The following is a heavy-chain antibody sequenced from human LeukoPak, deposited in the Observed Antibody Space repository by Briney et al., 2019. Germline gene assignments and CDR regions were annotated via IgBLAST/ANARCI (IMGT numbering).Heavy chain of an antibody. CDR1: GFAFRSYW. V-gene: IGHV3-7*01. D-gene: IGHD4-17*01. CDR3: ARDRYGDYAIDY. Sequence: PGGSLRLSCAASGFAFRSYWMTWVRQAPGKGLEWVANIRPDGSGKNYVDSVKGRFTISRDNAKNSLYLQMNSLSVEDTAVYYCARDRYGDYAIDYWGQGTLVTVSS. CDR2: IRPDGSGK. J-gene: IGHJ4*02.